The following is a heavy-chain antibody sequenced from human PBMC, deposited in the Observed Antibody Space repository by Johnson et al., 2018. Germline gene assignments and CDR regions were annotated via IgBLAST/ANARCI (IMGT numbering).Heavy chain of an antibody. CDR3: AKGEEDSCGYFFAYYYYYGLDV. CDR1: GFTFSSYA. CDR2: ISGSGGST. D-gene: IGHD3-22*01. J-gene: IGHJ6*02. V-gene: IGHV3-23*04. Sequence: VQLVQSGGGLVQPGGSLRLSCAASGFTFSSYAMSWVRQAPGKGLEWVSAISGSGGSTYYADSVKGRFTISRDNSKNTLYLQMNSLRAEDTAVYYCAKGEEDSCGYFFAYYYYYGLDVWGQGTTVTVSS.